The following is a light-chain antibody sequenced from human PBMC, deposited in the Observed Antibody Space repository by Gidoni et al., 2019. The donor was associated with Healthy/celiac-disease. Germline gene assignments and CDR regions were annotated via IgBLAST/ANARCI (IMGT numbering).Light chain of an antibody. CDR3: QQSYSTPYT. J-gene: IGKJ2*01. CDR2: AAS. CDR1: QSISSY. Sequence: RVTITCRSSQSISSYLNWYQQKPGKDPKLLIYAASSFQSRVPSRFSGSGACTDFTIPISSLLPDDFATYYCQQSYSTPYTFGQGTKLEIK. V-gene: IGKV1-39*01.